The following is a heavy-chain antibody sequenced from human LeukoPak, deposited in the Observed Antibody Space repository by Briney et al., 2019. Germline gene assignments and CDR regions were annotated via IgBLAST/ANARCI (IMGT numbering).Heavy chain of an antibody. CDR3: ARRGGHGGSFDY. V-gene: IGHV4-39*07. CDR1: GGSISSSNYF. Sequence: KTSETLSLTCTVSGGSISSSNYFWGWVRQPPGKGPEWIGTISYSGTTHDNPSLKSRVIISVDTSKKQFSLRLSSVTAADTAAYYCARRGGHGGSFDYWGQGTLVTVSS. CDR2: ISYSGTT. J-gene: IGHJ4*02. D-gene: IGHD4-23*01.